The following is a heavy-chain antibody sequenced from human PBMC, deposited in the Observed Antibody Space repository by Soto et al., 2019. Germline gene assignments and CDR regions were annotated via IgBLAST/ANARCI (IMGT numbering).Heavy chain of an antibody. Sequence: QVQLQESGPGLVKPSQTLSLTCTVSGGSISSGGYYWSWIRQHPGKGLEWIGYMYYSGRTYYNPSLRSRVTISVDTSKNQFSRKLSSGIAADTALYYCARESPETYYYGSGSYYKEGFDYWGQGTLVTVSS. V-gene: IGHV4-31*03. D-gene: IGHD3-10*01. J-gene: IGHJ4*02. CDR3: ARESPETYYYGSGSYYKEGFDY. CDR2: MYYSGRT. CDR1: GGSISSGGYY.